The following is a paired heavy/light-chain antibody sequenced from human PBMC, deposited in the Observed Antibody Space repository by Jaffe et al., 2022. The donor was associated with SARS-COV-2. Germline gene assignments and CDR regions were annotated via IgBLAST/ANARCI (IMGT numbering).Light chain of an antibody. Sequence: DIQMTQSPSTLSASVGDRVTITCRASQSISSWLAWYQQKPGKAPKLLIYKASSLESGVPSRFSGSGSGTEFTLTISSLQPDDFATYYCQQYNSYQYTFGQGTKLEIK. J-gene: IGKJ2*01. CDR2: KAS. V-gene: IGKV1-5*03. CDR1: QSISSW. CDR3: QQYNSYQYT.
Heavy chain of an antibody. CDR2: IYYSGST. CDR3: ASGPLPKDGDYPLFDY. Sequence: QLQLQESGPGLVKPSETLSLTCTVSGGSISSSSYYWGWIRQPPGKGLEWIGSIYYSGSTYYNPSLKSRVTISVDTSKNQFSLKLSSVTAADTAVYYCASGPLPKDGDYPLFDYWGQGTLVTVSS. V-gene: IGHV4-39*01. CDR1: GGSISSSSYY. J-gene: IGHJ4*02. D-gene: IGHD4-17*01.